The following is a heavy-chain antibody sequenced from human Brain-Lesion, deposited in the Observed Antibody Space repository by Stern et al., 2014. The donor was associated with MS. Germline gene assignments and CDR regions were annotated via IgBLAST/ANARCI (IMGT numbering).Heavy chain of an antibody. CDR2: INPNTGGT. CDR1: GYIFTGYY. V-gene: IGHV1-2*02. D-gene: IGHD3-3*01. CDR3: ARDQRGITIFGVVTDYYYLGMDV. J-gene: IGHJ6*02. Sequence: VQLVESGAEVKKPGASVKVSCKTSGYIFTGYYIHWVRQAPGQGLEWMAWINPNTGGTTDAQQFQGRVTMSRDTSISTAYVELSSLTSDDTAVYYCARDQRGITIFGVVTDYYYLGMDVWGQGTTVTVSS.